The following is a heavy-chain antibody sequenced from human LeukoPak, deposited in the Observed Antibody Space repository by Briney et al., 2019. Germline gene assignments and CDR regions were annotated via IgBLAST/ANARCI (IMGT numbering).Heavy chain of an antibody. V-gene: IGHV3-9*01. J-gene: IGHJ4*02. CDR2: ISSNSGNI. CDR3: GKDIFASDYYDSGGYTLDY. Sequence: PGGSLRLSCAASGFIFDDYAMHWVRHAPGKGLEWVSGISSNSGNIGYADSVKGRFTISRDNAKNYLYLQMSSLSTEDTALYYCGKDIFASDYYDSGGYTLDYWGQGTLVTVSS. CDR1: GFIFDDYA. D-gene: IGHD3-22*01.